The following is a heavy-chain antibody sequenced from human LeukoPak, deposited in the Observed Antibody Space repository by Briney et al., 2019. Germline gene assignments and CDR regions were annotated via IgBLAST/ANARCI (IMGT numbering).Heavy chain of an antibody. CDR1: GFVFGHSW. D-gene: IGHD3-22*01. CDR2: INLDGSEI. CDR3: VRDRGYSTFDY. J-gene: IGHJ4*02. Sequence: GGSLRHSCEASGFVFGHSWMSWVRQAPGKGLDWVANINLDGSEINYLDSLTGRLTISRDNAKDSLYLQMNGLRAENTAVYFCVRDRGYSTFDYWGQGTLVTVSS. V-gene: IGHV3-7*03.